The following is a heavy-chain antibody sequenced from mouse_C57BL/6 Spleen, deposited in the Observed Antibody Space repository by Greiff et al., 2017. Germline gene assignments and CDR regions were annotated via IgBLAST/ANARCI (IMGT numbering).Heavy chain of an antibody. J-gene: IGHJ4*01. D-gene: IGHD6-1*01. V-gene: IGHV5-16*01. CDR3: ARDSHRFYAMDY. CDR1: GFTFSDYY. CDR2: INYDGSST. Sequence: EVKLMESEGGLVQPGSSMKLSCTASGFTFSDYYMAWVRQVPEKGLEWVANINYDGSSTYYLASLKSRFIISRDNAKNILYLQMSSLKSEDTATYYCARDSHRFYAMDYWGQGTSVTVSS.